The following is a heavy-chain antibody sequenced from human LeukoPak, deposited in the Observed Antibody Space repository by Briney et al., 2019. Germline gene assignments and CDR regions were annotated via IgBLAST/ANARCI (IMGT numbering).Heavy chain of an antibody. CDR3: ARTNTAMVQALDY. V-gene: IGHV3-21*01. CDR1: GFTFSSYS. J-gene: IGHJ4*02. D-gene: IGHD5-18*01. CDR2: ISSSSSYV. Sequence: PGGSLRLSCAASGFTFSSYSMNWVRQAPGKGLEWVSSISSSSSYVYYADSVKGRFTISRDNAKNSLYLQTNSLRAEDTAVYYCARTNTAMVQALDYWGQGTLVTVSS.